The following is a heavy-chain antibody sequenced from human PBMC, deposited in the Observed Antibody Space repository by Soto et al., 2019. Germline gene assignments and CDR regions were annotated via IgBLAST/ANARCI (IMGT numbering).Heavy chain of an antibody. J-gene: IGHJ5*02. CDR3: ARTYCSGGSCYPGGSWFDP. D-gene: IGHD2-15*01. CDR2: TYYSGST. CDR1: GGSISSYY. Sequence: PSETLSLTCTVSGGSISSYYWSWIRQPPGKGLEWIGYTYYSGSTSYNPSLKSRVTMSVDTSRNQFSLKLNSVTAADTAVYYCARTYCSGGSCYPGGSWFDPWGQGTLVTVSS. V-gene: IGHV4-59*01.